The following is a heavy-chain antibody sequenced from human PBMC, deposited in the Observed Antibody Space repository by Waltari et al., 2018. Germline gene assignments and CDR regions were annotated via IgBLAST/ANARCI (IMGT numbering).Heavy chain of an antibody. D-gene: IGHD3-22*01. Sequence: EVQLVESGGGLVQPGGSLRLSCAASGFTFSSYWMSWVRQAPGKGLEWVANIKQDGSEKYYVDSVKGRFTISRDNAKNSLYLQMNSLRAEDTAVYYCAREGSYYYDSSGYGDAFDIWGQGTMVTVSS. CDR1: GFTFSSYW. CDR2: IKQDGSEK. J-gene: IGHJ3*02. V-gene: IGHV3-7*01. CDR3: AREGSYYYDSSGYGDAFDI.